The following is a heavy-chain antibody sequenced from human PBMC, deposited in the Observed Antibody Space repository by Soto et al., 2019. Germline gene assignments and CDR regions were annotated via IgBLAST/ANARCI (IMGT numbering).Heavy chain of an antibody. CDR3: VGDLAY. V-gene: IGHV4-31*03. Sequence: VQLQESGPGLVKPSQTLSLTCTVSGASITSGGYYWSWIRQHPGKGLEWIGYIYYSGSTYYNPSLTSRVTMSIHTSESQLSLKLTSVTVADTAVYYCVGDLAYWGQGILVTISS. J-gene: IGHJ4*01. CDR1: GASITSGGYY. D-gene: IGHD3-16*01. CDR2: IYYSGST.